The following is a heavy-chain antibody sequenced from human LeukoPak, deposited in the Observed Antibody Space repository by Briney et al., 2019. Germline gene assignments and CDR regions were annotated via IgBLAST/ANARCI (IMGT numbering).Heavy chain of an antibody. CDR2: INPNSGGT. Sequence: ASVKVSCKASGYTFTRYYMHWVRQAPGQGLEWMGWINPNSGGTNYAQKFQGRVTMTRDTSISTAYMELSRLRSDDTAVYYCARGYCSSTSCPWVYWGQGTLVTVSS. J-gene: IGHJ4*02. V-gene: IGHV1-2*02. D-gene: IGHD2-2*01. CDR3: ARGYCSSTSCPWVY. CDR1: GYTFTRYY.